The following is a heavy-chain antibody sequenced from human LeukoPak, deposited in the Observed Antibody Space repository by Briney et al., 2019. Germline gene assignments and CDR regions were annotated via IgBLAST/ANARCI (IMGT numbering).Heavy chain of an antibody. J-gene: IGHJ4*02. CDR3: AIVYYSGSGSYGGFDY. D-gene: IGHD3-10*01. CDR1: GFTVSSNY. V-gene: IGHV3-53*05. Sequence: GGSLRLSCAASGFTVSSNYMSWVRQAPGKGLEWVSVIYSGGSTYYADSVKGRFTISRGNSKDTLYLQMNSLRAEDTAVYYCAIVYYSGSGSYGGFDYRGQGTLVTVSS. CDR2: IYSGGST.